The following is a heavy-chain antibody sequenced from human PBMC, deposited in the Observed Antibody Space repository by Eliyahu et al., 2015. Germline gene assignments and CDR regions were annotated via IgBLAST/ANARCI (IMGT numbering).Heavy chain of an antibody. V-gene: IGHV4-34*01. CDR2: INHSGST. D-gene: IGHD3-16*01. CDR1: GGSFXGYY. Sequence: QVQLQQWGAGLLKPSETLSLTCAVYGGSFXGYYWSWIRQPPGKGLEWIGEINHSGSTNYNPSLKSRVTISVDTSKNQFSLKLSSVTAADTAVYYGARVGGARYYGMDVWGQGTTVTVSS. CDR3: ARVGGARYYGMDV. J-gene: IGHJ6*02.